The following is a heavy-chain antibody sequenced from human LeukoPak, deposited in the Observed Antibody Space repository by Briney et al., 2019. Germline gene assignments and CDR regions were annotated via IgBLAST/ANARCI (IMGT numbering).Heavy chain of an antibody. Sequence: ASVKVSCKAPGYAFISYYIHWVRQAPGQGLEWMGIINPYGGDTNYAQKFQGRVTMTRDTSTNTVYMELSSLRSADTAVYYCARDQSRLYCSGSTCPPGFWGQGTLVTVSS. J-gene: IGHJ4*02. CDR1: GYAFISYY. CDR2: INPYGGDT. CDR3: ARDQSRLYCSGSTCPPGF. D-gene: IGHD2-15*01. V-gene: IGHV1-46*01.